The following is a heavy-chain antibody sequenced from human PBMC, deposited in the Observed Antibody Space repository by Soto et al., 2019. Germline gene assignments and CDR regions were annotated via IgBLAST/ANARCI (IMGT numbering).Heavy chain of an antibody. CDR1: GFIFTNYA. J-gene: IGHJ6*02. CDR3: AKERTGFYYYYGMDV. Sequence: EGQLLESGGALVQPGGSLRLSCATSGFIFTNYAVTWVRQAPGKGLEWVATGSASGVTTHYADSVRGRFTVSRDNSKDTGYLQLNSLRVEDTAVYYCAKERTGFYYYYGMDVWGQGTTVTVSS. V-gene: IGHV3-23*01. CDR2: GSASGVTT. D-gene: IGHD3-9*01.